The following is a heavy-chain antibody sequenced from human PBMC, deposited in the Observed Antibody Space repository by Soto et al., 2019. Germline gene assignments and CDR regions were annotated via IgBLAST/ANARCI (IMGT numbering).Heavy chain of an antibody. J-gene: IGHJ4*02. D-gene: IGHD2-15*01. Sequence: ASVKVSCKTSGYTFTTYDINWVRQATGQGLEWMGWMNPNSGNTGFPQKFQGRITMTRDTSTSTAYMELSSLRFDDTAVYYCAREISWYDYWGQGTLVTVSS. CDR2: MNPNSGNT. CDR1: GYTFTTYD. V-gene: IGHV1-8*01. CDR3: AREISWYDY.